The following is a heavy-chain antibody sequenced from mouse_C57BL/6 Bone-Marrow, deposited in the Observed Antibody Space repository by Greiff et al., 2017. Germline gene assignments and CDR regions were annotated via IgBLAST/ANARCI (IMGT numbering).Heavy chain of an antibody. D-gene: IGHD2-4*01. J-gene: IGHJ3*01. Sequence: QVQLQQSGPGLVQPSQSLSITCTVSGFSLTSYGVHWVRQSPGKGLEWLGVIWSGGNTDYNAAFISRLSISKDNSKSQVFFKMNSLQADDTAIYYCARNPPVTMITTFAYWGQGTLVTVSA. CDR3: ARNPPVTMITTFAY. CDR1: GFSLTSYG. V-gene: IGHV2-2*01. CDR2: IWSGGNT.